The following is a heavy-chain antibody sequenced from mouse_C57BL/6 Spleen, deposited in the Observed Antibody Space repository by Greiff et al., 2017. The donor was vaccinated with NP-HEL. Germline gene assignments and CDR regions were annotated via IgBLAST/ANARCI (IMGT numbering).Heavy chain of an antibody. Sequence: QVQLQQSGPELVKPGASVKISFKASGYAFSSSWMNWVKQRPGKGLEWIGRIYPGDGDTNYNGKFKGKATLTADKSSSTAYMQLSSLTSEDSAVYFCARDDGYDYWGQGTTLTVSS. CDR2: IYPGDGDT. V-gene: IGHV1-82*01. CDR1: GYAFSSSW. CDR3: ARDDGYDY. D-gene: IGHD2-3*01. J-gene: IGHJ2*01.